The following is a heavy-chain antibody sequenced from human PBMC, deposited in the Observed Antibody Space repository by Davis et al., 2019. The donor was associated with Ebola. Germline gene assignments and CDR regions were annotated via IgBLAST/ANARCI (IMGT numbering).Heavy chain of an antibody. Sequence: PSETLSLTCTVSGGSISSGDYYWSWIRQPPGKGLEWIGYIYYSGSTYYNPSLKSRVTISVDTSKNQFSLKLSSVTAADTAMYYCARQAGYSSSWYVSYYMDVWGKGTTVTVSS. CDR3: ARQAGYSSSWYVSYYMDV. D-gene: IGHD6-13*01. V-gene: IGHV4-30-4*08. J-gene: IGHJ6*03. CDR1: GGSISSGDYY. CDR2: IYYSGST.